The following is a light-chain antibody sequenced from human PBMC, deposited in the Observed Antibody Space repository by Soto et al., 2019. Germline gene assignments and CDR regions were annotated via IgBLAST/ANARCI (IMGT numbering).Light chain of an antibody. CDR2: EVS. CDR1: SSDVGGYNY. V-gene: IGLV2-14*01. Sequence: QSALTQPASVSGSPGQSITISCTGTSSDVGGYNYVSWYQQHPGKAPKLMIYEVSNRPSGVPNRFSGSKSGNTASLTIAGLQAEDEADYYCSSYTSSSTLDWVFGVGTKLTVL. J-gene: IGLJ3*02. CDR3: SSYTSSSTLDWV.